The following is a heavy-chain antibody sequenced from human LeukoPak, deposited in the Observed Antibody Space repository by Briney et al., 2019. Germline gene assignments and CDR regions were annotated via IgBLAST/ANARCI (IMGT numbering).Heavy chain of an antibody. V-gene: IGHV3-7*04. CDR1: GFTFSTYW. D-gene: IGHD1-1*01. CDR3: ARDSPGYLAYDS. CDR2: IKEDGSAT. Sequence: GGSLRLSCAASGFTFSTYWMTWVRQAPGKGPEWVANIKEDGSATYYVDSVKGRFTISRDNAKKSLYLQMNSLRAEDTAVYYCARDSPGYLAYDSWGRGTLVTVSS. J-gene: IGHJ4*02.